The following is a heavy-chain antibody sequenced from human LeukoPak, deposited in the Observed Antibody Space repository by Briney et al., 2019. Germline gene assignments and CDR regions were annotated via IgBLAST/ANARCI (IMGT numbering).Heavy chain of an antibody. V-gene: IGHV3-74*01. Sequence: PGGSLRLSCATSGFSFSHYWMHWFRQVPGKGLVWVARIKGDGITTRNADSVKGRFTISRDNAKNTLYLQMNSLRAEDTAVYYCARGTRIAAADYWGQGTLVTVSS. J-gene: IGHJ4*02. CDR1: GFSFSHYW. CDR2: IKGDGITT. D-gene: IGHD6-13*01. CDR3: ARGTRIAAADY.